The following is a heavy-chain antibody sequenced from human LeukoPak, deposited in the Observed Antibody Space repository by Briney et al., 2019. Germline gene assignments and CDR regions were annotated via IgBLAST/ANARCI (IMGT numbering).Heavy chain of an antibody. D-gene: IGHD4-17*01. Sequence: SVKVSRKASGGTFSSYAISWVRQAPGQGLEWMGGIIPIFGTANYAQKFQGRVTITTDESTSTAYMELSSLRSEDTAVYYCARESVGYGVRYYFDYWGQGTLVTVSS. V-gene: IGHV1-69*05. CDR1: GGTFSSYA. CDR3: ARESVGYGVRYYFDY. J-gene: IGHJ4*02. CDR2: IIPIFGTA.